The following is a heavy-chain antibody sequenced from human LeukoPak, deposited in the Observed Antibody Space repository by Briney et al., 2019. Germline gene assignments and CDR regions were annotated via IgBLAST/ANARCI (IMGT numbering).Heavy chain of an antibody. J-gene: IGHJ4*02. D-gene: IGHD6-13*01. CDR3: ARVGIAAALDY. CDR2: IYYSGST. Sequence: SETLSLTCTVSGGSISSYYWSWIRQPPGKGLEWIGYIYYSGSTNYNPSLKSRVTISVDTSKNQFSLKLSSVTAADTAVYYCARVGIAAALDYWGQGTLVTVSS. V-gene: IGHV4-59*01. CDR1: GGSISSYY.